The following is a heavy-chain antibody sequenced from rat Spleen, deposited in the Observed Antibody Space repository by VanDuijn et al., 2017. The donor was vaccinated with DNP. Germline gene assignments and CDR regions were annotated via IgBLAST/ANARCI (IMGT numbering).Heavy chain of an antibody. CDR2: ISYDGTNT. Sequence: EVQLVGSGGGLVQPGRSLKLSCAASGFTFSDYNMAWVRQAPKKGLEWVATISYDGTNTYYRDSVKGRFTVSRDNVKGTLYLQMNSLRSEDTATYYCARDRGYNSGDFFDYWGQGVMVTVSS. D-gene: IGHD1-1*01. J-gene: IGHJ2*01. CDR3: ARDRGYNSGDFFDY. CDR1: GFTFSDYN. V-gene: IGHV5-7*01.